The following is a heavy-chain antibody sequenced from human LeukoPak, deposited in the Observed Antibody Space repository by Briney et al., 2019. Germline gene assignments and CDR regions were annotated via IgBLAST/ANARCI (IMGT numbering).Heavy chain of an antibody. D-gene: IGHD2-21*02. V-gene: IGHV1-3*01. CDR1: GYTFTSYA. CDR2: INAGNGNT. J-gene: IGHJ5*02. Sequence: GASVKVSCKASGYTFTSYAMHWVRQAPGQRLEWMGWINAGNGNTKYSQKFQGRVTITRDTSASTAYMVLSSLRSEDTAVYYCARASDSVNGFDPWGQGTLVTVSS. CDR3: ARASDSVNGFDP.